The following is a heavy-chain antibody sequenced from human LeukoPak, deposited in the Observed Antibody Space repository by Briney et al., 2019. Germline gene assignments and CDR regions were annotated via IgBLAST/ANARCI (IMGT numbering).Heavy chain of an antibody. CDR3: ARDPRYYCDSSGYFAVGYNWFDP. J-gene: IGHJ5*02. V-gene: IGHV6-1*01. Sequence: SQTLSLTCAISGDSVSSNSAAWNWIRQSPSRGLEWLGRTYYRSKWYNDYAVSVKSRITINPDTSKNQFSLQLNSVTPEDTAVYYCARDPRYYCDSSGYFAVGYNWFDPWGQGTLVTVSS. CDR2: TYYRSKWYN. D-gene: IGHD3-22*01. CDR1: GDSVSSNSAA.